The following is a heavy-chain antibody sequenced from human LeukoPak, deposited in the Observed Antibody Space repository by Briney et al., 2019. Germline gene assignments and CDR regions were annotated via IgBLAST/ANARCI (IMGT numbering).Heavy chain of an antibody. CDR1: GFTFDDYG. CDR2: INWNGGST. V-gene: IGHV3-20*04. Sequence: GGSLRLSCAASGFTFDDYGMSWVRQAPGKGLEWVSGINWNGGSTGYADSVKGRFTISRDNAKNPLYLQMNSLRAEDTALYYCARDVLAGGSEAFDIWGQGTMVTVSS. CDR3: ARDVLAGGSEAFDI. J-gene: IGHJ3*02. D-gene: IGHD2-8*01.